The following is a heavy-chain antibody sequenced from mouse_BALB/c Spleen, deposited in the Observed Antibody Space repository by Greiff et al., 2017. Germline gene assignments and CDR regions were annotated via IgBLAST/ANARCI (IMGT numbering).Heavy chain of an antibody. J-gene: IGHJ4*01. V-gene: IGHV5-12-1*01. D-gene: IGHD1-3*01. CDR3: ARLKKGEGTGAMDY. Sequence: EVQLVESGGGLVKPGGSLKLSCAASGFAFSSYDMSWVRQTPEKRLEWVAYISSGGGSTYYPDTVKGRFTISRDNAKNTLYLQMSSLKSEDTAMYYCARLKKGEGTGAMDYWGQGTSVTVSS. CDR2: ISSGGGST. CDR1: GFAFSSYD.